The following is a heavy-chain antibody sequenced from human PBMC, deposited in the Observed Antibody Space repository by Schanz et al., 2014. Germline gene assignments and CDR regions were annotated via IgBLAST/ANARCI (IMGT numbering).Heavy chain of an antibody. V-gene: IGHV3-15*01. CDR3: TTPDYYGSGSYSDAFDI. Sequence: EVQLVESGGGLVKPGGSLRLSCAASGFTFNYAWMNWVRQAPGKGLEWVARIKSESDGGTTDYAAPVQGRFTISRDDSKSTLYLQMNSLKTEDTAVYYCTTPDYYGSGSYSDAFDIWGQGTKVTVS. D-gene: IGHD3-10*01. CDR2: IKSESDGGTT. J-gene: IGHJ3*02. CDR1: GFTFNYAW.